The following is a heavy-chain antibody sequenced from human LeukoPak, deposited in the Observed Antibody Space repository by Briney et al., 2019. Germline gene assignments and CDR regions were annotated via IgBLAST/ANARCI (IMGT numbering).Heavy chain of an antibody. CDR2: ISSSGSTI. V-gene: IGHV3-11*01. J-gene: IGHJ4*02. Sequence: PGGSLRLSCAASGFTFSDYYMSWIRQAPGKGLEWVSYISSSGSTIYYADSVKGRFTISRDNAKNSLYLQMNSLRAEDTAAYYCARDRDTAMVYFDYWGQGTLVTVSS. D-gene: IGHD5-18*01. CDR3: ARDRDTAMVYFDY. CDR1: GFTFSDYY.